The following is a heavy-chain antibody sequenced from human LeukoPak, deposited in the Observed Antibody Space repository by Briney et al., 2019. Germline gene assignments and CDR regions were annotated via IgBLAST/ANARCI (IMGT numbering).Heavy chain of an antibody. J-gene: IGHJ4*02. Sequence: GGSLRLSCAASGFTFSSYAMHWVRQAPGKGLEWLAVISYDGSNKYYADSVKGRFTISRDNSKNTLYLQMNSLRAEDTAVYYCATRTHSRNYIGYFDYWVQPRLITV. CDR3: ATRTHSRNYIGYFDY. CDR2: ISYDGSNK. CDR1: GFTFSSYA. V-gene: IGHV3-30*14. D-gene: IGHD1-26*01.